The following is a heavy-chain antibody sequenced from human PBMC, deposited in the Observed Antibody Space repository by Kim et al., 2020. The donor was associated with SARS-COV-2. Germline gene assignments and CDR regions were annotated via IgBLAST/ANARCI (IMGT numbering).Heavy chain of an antibody. Sequence: GGSLRLSCAASGFTFSSYSMNWVRQAPGKGLEWVSYISSSSSTIYYADSVKGRFTISRDNAKNSLYLQMNSLRDEDTAVYYCARDGDIVVVTADAFDIWGQGTMVTVSS. CDR2: ISSSSSTI. J-gene: IGHJ3*02. D-gene: IGHD2-21*02. V-gene: IGHV3-48*02. CDR1: GFTFSSYS. CDR3: ARDGDIVVVTADAFDI.